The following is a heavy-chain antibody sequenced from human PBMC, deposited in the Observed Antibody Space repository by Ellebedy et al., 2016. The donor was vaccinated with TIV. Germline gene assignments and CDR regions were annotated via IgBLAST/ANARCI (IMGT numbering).Heavy chain of an antibody. D-gene: IGHD5/OR15-5a*01. V-gene: IGHV4-39*01. CDR2: IYFSGST. CDR1: GGSISSSSYY. CDR3: AIVSTIQTYYHYGMDV. Sequence: MPGGSLRLSCTVSGGSISSSSYYWGWIRQPPGKGLEWIGSIYFSGSTYYNPSLKSRVTTSLDTSNNQFSLRRRSVTAAEATVYYCAIVSTIQTYYHYGMDVWGQGTTVTVSS. J-gene: IGHJ6*02.